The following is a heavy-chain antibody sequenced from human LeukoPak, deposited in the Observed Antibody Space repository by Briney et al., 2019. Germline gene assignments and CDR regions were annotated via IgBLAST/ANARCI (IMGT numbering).Heavy chain of an antibody. CDR2: IYFTGST. D-gene: IGHD3-10*01. CDR3: ARGIAVVRGVIYYGMDV. J-gene: IGHJ6*02. CDR1: GGSMNSYY. Sequence: SETLSLTCTVSGGSMNSYYWSWVRQTPGKGLEWFGHIYFTGSTNYNPSLKSRVTMPVDTSKNQFSLRLSSVTAAGTALYYCARGIAVVRGVIYYGMDVWGQGTTVTVSS. V-gene: IGHV4-59*01.